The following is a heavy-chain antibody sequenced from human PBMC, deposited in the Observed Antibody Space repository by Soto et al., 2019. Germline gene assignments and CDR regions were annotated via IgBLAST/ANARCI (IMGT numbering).Heavy chain of an antibody. J-gene: IGHJ4*02. CDR1: GFSLNSSGVG. CDR2: IYWNDEM. CDR3: AHRRFAKYSSLPADFDY. D-gene: IGHD6-6*01. Sequence: QITLKESGPTLVKPTQTLTLTCTFSGFSLNSSGVGVGWIRQPPGKALEWLALIYWNDEMHYSPSLKSRLTITEDAAKHQVVLTVTNMEPVDTATYYCAHRRFAKYSSLPADFDYWGQGSLVTVSS. V-gene: IGHV2-5*01.